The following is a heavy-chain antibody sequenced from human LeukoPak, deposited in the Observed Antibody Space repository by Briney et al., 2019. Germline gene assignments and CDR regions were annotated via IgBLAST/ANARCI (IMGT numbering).Heavy chain of an antibody. CDR1: GDSVSSNSVT. J-gene: IGHJ5*02. CDR2: TYYRSTWYN. Sequence: SQTLSLTCAISGDSVSSNSVTWNWIRQSPSRGLEWLGRTYYRSTWYNDYAVPERGRITVNPDTSKNQFSLHLNSVTPEDTAVYYCARRLTQYDCFDPWGQGILVTVSS. CDR3: ARRLTQYDCFDP. V-gene: IGHV6-1*01. D-gene: IGHD2-2*01.